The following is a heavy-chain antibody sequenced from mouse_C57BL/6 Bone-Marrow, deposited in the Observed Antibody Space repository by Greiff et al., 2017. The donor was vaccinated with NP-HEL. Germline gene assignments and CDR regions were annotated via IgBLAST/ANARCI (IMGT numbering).Heavy chain of an antibody. J-gene: IGHJ4*01. Sequence: QVQLQQPGAELVRPGTSVKLSCKASGYTFTSYWMHWVKQRPGQGLEWIGEIDPSDSYTNYNQKFKGKATLTVDKSSSTAYMQLSSLTSEDSAVYYCASCEGNYGMDYWGQGTSVTVSS. CDR1: GYTFTSYW. CDR2: IDPSDSYT. D-gene: IGHD6-1*01. V-gene: IGHV1-59*01. CDR3: ASCEGNYGMDY.